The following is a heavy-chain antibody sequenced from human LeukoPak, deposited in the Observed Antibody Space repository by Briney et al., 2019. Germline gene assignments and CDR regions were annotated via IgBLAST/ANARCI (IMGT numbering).Heavy chain of an antibody. V-gene: IGHV4-34*01. J-gene: IGHJ5*02. CDR3: AGQWIQLWYGHWFDP. CDR1: GGSFSGYY. D-gene: IGHD5-18*01. CDR2: INHSGST. Sequence: PSETLSLTCAVYGGSFSGYYWSWIRQPPGKGLEWIGEINHSGSTNYNPSLKSRVTISVDTSKNQFSLKLSSVTAADTAVYYCAGQWIQLWYGHWFDPWGQGTLVTVSS.